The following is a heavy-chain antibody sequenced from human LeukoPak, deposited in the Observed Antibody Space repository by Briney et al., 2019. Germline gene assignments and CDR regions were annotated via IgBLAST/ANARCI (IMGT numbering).Heavy chain of an antibody. CDR2: IIPIFGTA. V-gene: IGHV1-69*01. D-gene: IGHD5-18*01. J-gene: IGHJ4*02. CDR1: GGTFSSYA. CDR3: ARRRGYSYGSLDY. Sequence: GASVKVSCKASGGTFSSYAISWVRQAPGQGLEWMGGIIPIFGTANYAQKFQGRVTITADESTSTAYMELSSLRSEDTVVYYCARRRGYSYGSLDYWGQGTLVTVSS.